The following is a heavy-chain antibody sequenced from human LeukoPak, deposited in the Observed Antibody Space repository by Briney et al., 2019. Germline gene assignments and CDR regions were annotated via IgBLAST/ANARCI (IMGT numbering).Heavy chain of an antibody. CDR1: GASFSSYY. CDR3: ATTSYEPSLTTRVTISIDTPKNQSSLKLSSVTAADAAVYYCARVLRPMASQYYLDY. J-gene: IGHJ4*02. Sequence: SESLCLTCTASGASFSSYYWSWIRQPPGKGLEWICYICYSGTTIYNAAFETRGIILIDASTKQFSLLLSTGLGADTAVFYYSATTSYEPSLTTRVTISIDTPKNQSSLKLSSVTAADAAVYYCARVLRPMASQYYLDYWGQETLVTVS. CDR2: ICYSGTT. D-gene: IGHD3-10*01. V-gene: IGHV4-59*01.